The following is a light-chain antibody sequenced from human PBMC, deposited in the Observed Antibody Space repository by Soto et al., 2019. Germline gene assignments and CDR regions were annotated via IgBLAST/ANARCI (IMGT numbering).Light chain of an antibody. CDR3: QQFNNYFWT. J-gene: IGKJ1*01. Sequence: AIQLTQSPSSLSASVGDRVTITCRASQGISSALAWYQQKPGKAPKLLIYDASSLESGVPSRFSGSGSGTDFTLTISSLQPEDFATYYCQQFNNYFWTFGQGNKVEIK. CDR2: DAS. V-gene: IGKV1D-13*01. CDR1: QGISSA.